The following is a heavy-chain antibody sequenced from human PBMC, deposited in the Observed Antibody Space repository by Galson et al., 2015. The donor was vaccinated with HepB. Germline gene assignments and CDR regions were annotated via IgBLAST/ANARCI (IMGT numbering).Heavy chain of an antibody. CDR1: GFTFSSYW. V-gene: IGHV3-74*01. CDR2: INSDGSST. Sequence: SLRLSCAASGFTFSSYWMHWVRQAPGKGLVWVSRINSDGSSTSYADSVKGRFTISRDNAKNTLYLRMNSLRAEDTAVYYCARDCGGDCYSFGVSYYYYGMDVWGQGATVTVSS. CDR3: ARDCGGDCYSFGVSYYYYGMDV. J-gene: IGHJ6*02. D-gene: IGHD2-21*02.